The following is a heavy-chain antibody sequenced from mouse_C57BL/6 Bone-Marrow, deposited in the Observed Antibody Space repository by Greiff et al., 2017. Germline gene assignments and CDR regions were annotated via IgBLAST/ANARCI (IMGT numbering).Heavy chain of an antibody. Sequence: EVKLVESEGGLVQPGSSMKLSCTASGFTFSDYYMAWVRQVPEKGLEWVANINYDGSSTYYLDSLKSRFIISRDNAKNILYLQMSSLKSEDTATYYCAREKATRNYFDYWGQGTTLTVSS. CDR2: INYDGSST. J-gene: IGHJ2*01. CDR1: GFTFSDYY. D-gene: IGHD1-1*01. CDR3: AREKATRNYFDY. V-gene: IGHV5-16*01.